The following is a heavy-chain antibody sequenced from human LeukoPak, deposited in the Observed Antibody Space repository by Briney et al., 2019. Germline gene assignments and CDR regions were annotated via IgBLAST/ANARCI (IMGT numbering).Heavy chain of an antibody. D-gene: IGHD3-22*01. CDR2: IYYSGST. V-gene: IGHV4-31*03. CDR1: GGSISSGGYY. J-gene: IGHJ4*02. Sequence: SETLSLTCTASGGSISSGGYYWSWIRQHPGKGLEWIGYIYYSGSTYYNPSLKSRVTISVDTSKNQFSLKLSSVTAADTAVYCCARYVSSGYYLRKNYFDYWGQGTLVTVSS. CDR3: ARYVSSGYYLRKNYFDY.